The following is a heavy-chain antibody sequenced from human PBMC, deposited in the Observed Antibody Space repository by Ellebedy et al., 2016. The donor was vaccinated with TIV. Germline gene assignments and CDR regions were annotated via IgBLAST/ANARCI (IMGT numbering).Heavy chain of an antibody. Sequence: AASVKVSCKASGYTFTNYYMHWVRQAPGQGLEWMGWNNPNNGDTNYAQKFQGRVTITRDTSISTAYMELSRLISDDTAVYYCARGPNFGTDYWGQGTLVTVSS. D-gene: IGHD6-13*01. J-gene: IGHJ4*02. V-gene: IGHV1-2*02. CDR2: NNPNNGDT. CDR1: GYTFTNYY. CDR3: ARGPNFGTDY.